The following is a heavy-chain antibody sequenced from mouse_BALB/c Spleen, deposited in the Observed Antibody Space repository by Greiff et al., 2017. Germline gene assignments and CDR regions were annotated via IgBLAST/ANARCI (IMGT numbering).Heavy chain of an antibody. CDR3: ARRARGDYGLDY. J-gene: IGHJ2*01. Sequence: EVQLQQSGAELVKPGASVKLSCTASGFNIKDTYMHWVKQRPEQGLEWIGRIDPANGNTNYDPKFQGKATITADTSSNTAYLQLSSLTSEDTAVYYCARRARGDYGLDYWGQGTTLTVSA. V-gene: IGHV14-3*02. CDR1: GFNIKDTY. CDR2: IDPANGNT. D-gene: IGHD2-4*01.